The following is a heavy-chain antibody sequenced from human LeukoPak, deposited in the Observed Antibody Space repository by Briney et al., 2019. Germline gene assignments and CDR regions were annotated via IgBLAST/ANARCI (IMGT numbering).Heavy chain of an antibody. Sequence: SETLSLTCAVYGGSFSGYYWSWIRQPPGKGLEWIGEINHSGSTNYNPSLKSRVTISVDKSKNQFSLKLSSVTAADTAVYYCARSRYYDFWSGYLDYWGQGTLVTVSS. CDR1: GGSFSGYY. J-gene: IGHJ4*02. D-gene: IGHD3-3*01. CDR3: ARSRYYDFWSGYLDY. CDR2: INHSGST. V-gene: IGHV4-34*01.